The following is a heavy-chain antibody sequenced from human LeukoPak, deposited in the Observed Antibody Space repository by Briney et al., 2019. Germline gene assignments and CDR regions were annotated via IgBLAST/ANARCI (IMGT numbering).Heavy chain of an antibody. J-gene: IGHJ6*02. CDR3: ARDRGSREDGMDV. CDR2: IWYDGNNK. CDR1: GFTFSSYG. V-gene: IGHV3-33*01. D-gene: IGHD1-26*01. Sequence: QPGGSLRLSCAASGFTFSSYGMHWVRQAPGKGLEWVAVIWYDGNNKYYADFVKGRFTISRDNSKNTPYLQMNSLRAEDTAVYNCARDRGSREDGMDVWGQGTTVTVSS.